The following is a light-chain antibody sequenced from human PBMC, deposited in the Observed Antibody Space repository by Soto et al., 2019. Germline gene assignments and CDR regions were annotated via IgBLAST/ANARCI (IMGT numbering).Light chain of an antibody. J-gene: IGKJ1*01. Sequence: TQPPGTVSLSPGEGATLSCRASQSVSSSHLAWYQQKRGQAPRLLIYDTSTRATGIPDRFSGSGSGTDFTLTISRLEAEDFAVYHCQQYGVSLWPFGQRTMVDI. V-gene: IGKV3-20*01. CDR3: QQYGVSLWP. CDR1: QSVSSSH. CDR2: DTS.